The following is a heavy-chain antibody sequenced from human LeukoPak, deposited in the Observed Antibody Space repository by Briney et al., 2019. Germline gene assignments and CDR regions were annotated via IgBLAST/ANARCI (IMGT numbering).Heavy chain of an antibody. J-gene: IGHJ4*02. CDR2: ISGSGSST. Sequence: GGSLRLSCAVSGFTFSGYAMTWVRQAPGKGLEWLSVISGSGSSTYYADSVKGRFTVSRGNSQNRLYLQMNSLRAEDTALYYCARTFYYDSTGYRCIDYWGQGTLVTVSS. CDR1: GFTFSGYA. V-gene: IGHV3-23*01. D-gene: IGHD3-22*01. CDR3: ARTFYYDSTGYRCIDY.